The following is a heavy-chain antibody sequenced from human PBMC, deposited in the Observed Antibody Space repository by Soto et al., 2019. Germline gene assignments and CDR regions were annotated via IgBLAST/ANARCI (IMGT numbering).Heavy chain of an antibody. V-gene: IGHV4-30-4*01. CDR3: ARDRYSNYYFDY. J-gene: IGHJ4*02. Sequence: PSETLSLTCTVSGGSISSGDYYWSWIRQPPGKGLEWIGYIYYSGSTYYNPSLKSRVTISVDTSKNQFSLKLSSVTAADTAVYYCARDRYSNYYFDYWGQGTLVTVSS. CDR1: GGSISSGDYY. CDR2: IYYSGST. D-gene: IGHD4-4*01.